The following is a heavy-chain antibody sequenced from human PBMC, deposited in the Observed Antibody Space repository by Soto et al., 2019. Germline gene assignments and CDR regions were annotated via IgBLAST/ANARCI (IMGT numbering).Heavy chain of an antibody. CDR1: GGTFSSYT. CDR2: IIPILGIA. J-gene: IGHJ6*02. D-gene: IGHD6-13*01. CDR3: ARVGGNSSSWYGGGSSYYYYGMDV. Sequence: QVQLVQSGAEVKKPGSSVKVSCKASGGTFSSYTISWVRQAPGQGLEWMGRIIPILGIANYAQKFQGRVTITADKSTSTAYMELSSLRSEDTAVYYCARVGGNSSSWYGGGSSYYYYGMDVWGQGTTVTVSS. V-gene: IGHV1-69*02.